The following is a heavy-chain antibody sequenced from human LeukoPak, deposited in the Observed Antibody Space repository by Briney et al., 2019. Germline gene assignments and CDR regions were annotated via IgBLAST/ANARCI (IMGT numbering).Heavy chain of an antibody. CDR3: VRGKGSGTYYGFDY. V-gene: IGHV5-51*01. J-gene: IGHJ4*02. Sequence: KTGESLKISCETSGYTFTKFWVGWVRQTPGKGLEWLGMIYPDDSDTRYSPSFQGQVTMSVDKSISIVYLHWSSLKASDTAIYYCVRGKGSGTYYGFDYWGQGTVV. CDR2: IYPDDSDT. CDR1: GYTFTKFW. D-gene: IGHD3-10*01.